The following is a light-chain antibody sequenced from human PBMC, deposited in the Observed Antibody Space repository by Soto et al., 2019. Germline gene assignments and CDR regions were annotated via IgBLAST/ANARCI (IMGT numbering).Light chain of an antibody. CDR1: QTVYNGF. CDR2: GAS. V-gene: IGKV3-20*01. CDR3: QQYVSSPRT. J-gene: IGKJ1*01. Sequence: ENVLTQSPGTLSLSPGERATLSCRASQTVYNGFLAWYQQKPGQAPRLLIYGASSRATGIPDRFSGSGSGTDFTLTISSLEPEDFAVYYCQQYVSSPRTCGQGTKVEI.